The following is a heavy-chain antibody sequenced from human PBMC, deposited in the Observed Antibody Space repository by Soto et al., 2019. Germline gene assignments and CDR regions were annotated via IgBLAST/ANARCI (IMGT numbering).Heavy chain of an antibody. J-gene: IGHJ4*02. V-gene: IGHV4-34*01. Sequence: PSETLSLTCTVSGGSISNYYWTWIRQPPGTGLEWIGEINHSGSTNYNPSLKSRVTISVDTSKNQFSLKLTSVTAADTAVYYCARDKITGPFDYWGQGTLVTVS. CDR2: INHSGST. CDR1: GGSISNYY. CDR3: ARDKITGPFDY. D-gene: IGHD2-8*02.